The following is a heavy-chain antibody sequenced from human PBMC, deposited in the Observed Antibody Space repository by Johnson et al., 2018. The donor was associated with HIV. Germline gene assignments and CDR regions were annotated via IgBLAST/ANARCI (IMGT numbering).Heavy chain of an antibody. CDR3: ARDQAYSSSSEI. CDR1: GFTVSSNY. CDR2: IYSGGST. J-gene: IGHJ3*02. D-gene: IGHD6-6*01. V-gene: IGHV3-66*01. Sequence: VQLVESGGGLVKPGGSLRLSCAASGFTVSSNYMSWVRQAPGKGLEWVSVIYSGGSTYYADSVKGRFTISRDNSKNTLYLQRNSLRAEDTAVYYCARDQAYSSSSEIWGQGTMVTVSS.